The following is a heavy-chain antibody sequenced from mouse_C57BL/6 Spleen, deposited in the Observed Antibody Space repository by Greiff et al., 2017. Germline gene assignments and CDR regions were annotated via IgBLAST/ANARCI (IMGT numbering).Heavy chain of an antibody. D-gene: IGHD2-4*01. CDR3: ARGDYDYGATAWFAY. J-gene: IGHJ3*01. V-gene: IGHV1-69*01. Sequence: QVQLQQPGAELVMPGASVKLSCKASGYTFTSYWMHWVKQRPGQGLEWLGEIDPSDSYTNYNQKFKGKSPLTVDKSSSTAYMQLSSLTSEDSAVYYCARGDYDYGATAWFAYWGQGTLVTVSA. CDR1: GYTFTSYW. CDR2: IDPSDSYT.